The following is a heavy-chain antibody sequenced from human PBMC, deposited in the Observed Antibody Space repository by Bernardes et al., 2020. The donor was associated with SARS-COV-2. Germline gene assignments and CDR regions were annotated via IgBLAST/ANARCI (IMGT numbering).Heavy chain of an antibody. V-gene: IGHV3-23*01. J-gene: IGHJ6*02. CDR1: GFTFNKNA. CDR3: SKNAKYSSSSMEV. D-gene: IGHD6-6*01. CDR2: FSPIGGTS. Sequence: GGSLRLSCVASGFTFNKNAMTWVRQVPGKGLEWFSPFSPIGGTSYSEESEKGRFTISRDNSRNTLYLEMSRLRADDTAVYYCSKNAKYSSSSMEVWGQGTTVTVS.